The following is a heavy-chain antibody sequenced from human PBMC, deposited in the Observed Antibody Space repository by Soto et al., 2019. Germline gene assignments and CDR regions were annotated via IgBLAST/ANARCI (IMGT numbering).Heavy chain of an antibody. D-gene: IGHD3-22*01. CDR2: IIPIFGTA. Sequence: QVQLMQSGAEVKKPGSSVKVSCKASGGTFSSYAISWVRQAPGQGLEWMGGIIPIFGTANYAQKFQGRVTITADESTSTAYMELSSLRSEDTAVYYCARGGSRYYYDSSGYPYFDYWGQGTLVTVSS. J-gene: IGHJ4*02. V-gene: IGHV1-69*01. CDR1: GGTFSSYA. CDR3: ARGGSRYYYDSSGYPYFDY.